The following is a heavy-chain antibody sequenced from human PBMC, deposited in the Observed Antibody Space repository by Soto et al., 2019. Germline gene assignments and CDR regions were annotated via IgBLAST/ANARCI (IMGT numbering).Heavy chain of an antibody. J-gene: IGHJ6*02. CDR2: IYYSGST. D-gene: IGHD4-17*01. V-gene: IGHV4-39*01. Sequence: PSETLSLTCTVSGGSISSSSYYWGWIRQPPGKGLEWIGSIYYSGSTYYNPSLKSRVTISVDTSKNQFSLKLSSVTAADTAVYYCARQGPTVTTLNYYYYYGMDVWGQGTTVTVSS. CDR3: ARQGPTVTTLNYYYYYGMDV. CDR1: GGSISSSSYY.